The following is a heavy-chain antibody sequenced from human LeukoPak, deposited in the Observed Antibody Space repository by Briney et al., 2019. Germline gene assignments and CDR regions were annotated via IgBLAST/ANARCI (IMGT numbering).Heavy chain of an antibody. CDR1: GFTFSSYS. CDR2: ISSSSGYI. J-gene: IGHJ4*02. D-gene: IGHD3-9*01. V-gene: IGHV3-21*01. CDR3: ARDILTGSRPFPFDY. Sequence: GGSLRLSCAASGFTFSSYSMNWVRQAPGKGLEWVSSISSSSGYIYYADSVKGRFTISRDNAKNSLYLQMNSLRAEDTAVYYCARDILTGSRPFPFDYWGQGTLVTVSS.